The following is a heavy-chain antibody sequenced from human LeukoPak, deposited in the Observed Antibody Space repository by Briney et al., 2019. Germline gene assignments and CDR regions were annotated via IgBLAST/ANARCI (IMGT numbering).Heavy chain of an antibody. CDR1: GGFISSYY. V-gene: IGHV4-59*08. J-gene: IGHJ3*02. D-gene: IGHD3-10*01. CDR2: IYYSGST. CDR3: ARHKGYYYDAFDI. Sequence: SETLSLTCTVSGGFISSYYWSWIRQPPGKGLEWIGYIYYSGSTDYNPSLKSRVTISVGTSKNQFSLKLSSVTAADTAVYYCARHKGYYYDAFDIWGQGTMVTVSS.